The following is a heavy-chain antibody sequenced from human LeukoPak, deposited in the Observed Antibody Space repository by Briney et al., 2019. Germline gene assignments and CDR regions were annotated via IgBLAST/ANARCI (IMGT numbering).Heavy chain of an antibody. V-gene: IGHV1-24*01. Sequence: GASVKVSCKASGYTLTELSMHWVRQAPGKGLEWMGGFDPEDGETIYAQKFQGRVTMTEDTSTDTAYMELSSLRSEDTAVYYCATDLALGRGYYFDYWGQGTLVTVSS. J-gene: IGHJ4*02. CDR3: ATDLALGRGYYFDY. D-gene: IGHD1-26*01. CDR2: FDPEDGET. CDR1: GYTLTELS.